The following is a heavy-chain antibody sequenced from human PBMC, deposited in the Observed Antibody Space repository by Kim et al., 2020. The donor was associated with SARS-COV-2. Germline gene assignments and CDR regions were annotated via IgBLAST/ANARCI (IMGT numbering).Heavy chain of an antibody. Sequence: SVKGRFTISRDNSKNTLYLQMNSLRAEDTAVYYCAREIRQWLVLGGWFDPWGQGTLVTVSS. V-gene: IGHV3-53*01. CDR3: AREIRQWLVLGGWFDP. J-gene: IGHJ5*02. D-gene: IGHD6-19*01.